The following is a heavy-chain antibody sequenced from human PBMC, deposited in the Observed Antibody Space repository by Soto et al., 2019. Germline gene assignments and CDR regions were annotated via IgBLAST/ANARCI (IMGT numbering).Heavy chain of an antibody. CDR1: GASISRGGFH. D-gene: IGHD3-10*01. J-gene: IGHJ4*02. V-gene: IGHV4-39*01. CDR3: ARRGSGHTFDY. CDR2: LYSGST. Sequence: SETLSLTCAVSGASISRGGFHWGWIRQPPGQGLEWIGSLYSGSTYYNPSLKSRVTISADTSKSEFSLRLTSVTAADTAVYYCARRGSGHTFDYWGQGALVTVSS.